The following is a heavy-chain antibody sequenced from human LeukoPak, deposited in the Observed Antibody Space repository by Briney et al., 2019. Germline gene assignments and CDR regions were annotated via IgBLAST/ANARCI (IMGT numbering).Heavy chain of an antibody. Sequence: GGSLRLSCAASGFTVSSNYMSWVRQAPGKGLEWVSVIYSGGSTYYADSVKGRFTISRDNSKNTLYLQMNSLRAEDTAVYYCARDVSYGYSVGLAYFDYWGQGTLVTVSS. D-gene: IGHD5-18*01. CDR1: GFTVSSNY. J-gene: IGHJ4*02. CDR3: ARDVSYGYSVGLAYFDY. CDR2: IYSGGST. V-gene: IGHV3-66*02.